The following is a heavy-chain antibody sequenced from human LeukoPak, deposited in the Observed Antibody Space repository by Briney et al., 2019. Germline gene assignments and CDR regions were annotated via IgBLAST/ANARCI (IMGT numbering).Heavy chain of an antibody. V-gene: IGHV3-21*01. D-gene: IGHD2-21*01. CDR3: ARVLPLVMDDAFDI. CDR2: ISSSSSYI. Sequence: PGGSLRLSCAPSGFTFSSYSMNWVRQAPGKGLEWVSSISSSSSYIYYADSVKGRFTISRDNAKNSLYLQMNSLRAEDTAVYYCARVLPLVMDDAFDIWGQGTMVTVSS. J-gene: IGHJ3*02. CDR1: GFTFSSYS.